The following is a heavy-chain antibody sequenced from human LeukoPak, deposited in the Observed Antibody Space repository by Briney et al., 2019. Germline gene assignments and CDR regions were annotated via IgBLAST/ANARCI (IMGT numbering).Heavy chain of an antibody. J-gene: IGHJ4*02. CDR2: IRSSSSTI. D-gene: IGHD3-10*01. Sequence: GGSLRLSCAASGFSFSSYSMSWVRQAPGKGLEWVSYIRSSSSTIYYADSVKGRFTISRDNAKNSLYLQMNSLKDEDTAVYYCARAGSHYYGSGSGFYFDYWGQGTLVTVSS. CDR3: ARAGSHYYGSGSGFYFDY. V-gene: IGHV3-48*02. CDR1: GFSFSSYS.